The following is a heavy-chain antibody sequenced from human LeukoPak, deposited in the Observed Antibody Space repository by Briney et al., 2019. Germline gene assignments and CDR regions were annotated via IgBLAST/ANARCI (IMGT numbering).Heavy chain of an antibody. CDR1: GYTFTSYD. CDR2: MNPNSGNT. J-gene: IGHJ3*02. D-gene: IGHD3-9*01. V-gene: IGHV1-8*01. Sequence: ASVKVSCKASGYTFTSYDINWVRQATGQGLEWMGWMNPNSGNTGYAQKFQGRVTMTRSTSISTAYMELSSLRSEDTAVYYCARGETATNVLRYFDWLHYPRLSDAFDIWGQGTMVTVSS. CDR3: ARGETATNVLRYFDWLHYPRLSDAFDI.